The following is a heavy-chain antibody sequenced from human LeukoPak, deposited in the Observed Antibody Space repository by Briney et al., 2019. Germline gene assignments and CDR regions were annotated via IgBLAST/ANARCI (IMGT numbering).Heavy chain of an antibody. V-gene: IGHV3-66*02. D-gene: IGHD3-22*01. J-gene: IGHJ6*02. Sequence: GGSLRLSCAASGFTVSSNYMSWVRQAPGKGLEWVSVIYGGGSTYYADSVKGRFTISRDNSKNTLYLQMKSLRPEDTAVYYCARDGESYYDSSGYLKVYYGMDVWGQGTTVTVSS. CDR3: ARDGESYYDSSGYLKVYYGMDV. CDR2: IYGGGST. CDR1: GFTVSSNY.